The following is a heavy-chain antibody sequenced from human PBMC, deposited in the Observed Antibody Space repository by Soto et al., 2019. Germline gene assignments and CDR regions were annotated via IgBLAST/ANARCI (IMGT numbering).Heavy chain of an antibody. J-gene: IGHJ6*02. CDR3: AREGLVEGVYGMDV. Sequence: QLQLQESGSGLVKPSQTLSLTCAVSGGSISSGGYSWSWIRQPPGKGLEWIGYIYHSGSTYYNPSLKSRATRSVARSKNQFSLKRSSVTAADTAVYYCAREGLVEGVYGMDVWGQGTTVTVSS. V-gene: IGHV4-30-2*01. CDR2: IYHSGST. D-gene: IGHD6-6*01. CDR1: GGSISSGGYS.